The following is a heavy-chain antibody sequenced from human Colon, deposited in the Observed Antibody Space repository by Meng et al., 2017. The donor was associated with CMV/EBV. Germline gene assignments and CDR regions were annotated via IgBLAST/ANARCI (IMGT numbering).Heavy chain of an antibody. V-gene: IGHV3-23*03. CDR1: GFTFSNYA. J-gene: IGHJ5*02. Sequence: GGSLRLSCAASGFTFSNYAMSWVRQAPGKGLEWVANLYVGGDSTYYADSVKGRFTISRDNSKNTLYLQMNSLRAEDTAVYYCAKAHYADPSWGQGTLVTVSS. D-gene: IGHD4-17*01. CDR3: AKAHYADPS. CDR2: LYVGGDST.